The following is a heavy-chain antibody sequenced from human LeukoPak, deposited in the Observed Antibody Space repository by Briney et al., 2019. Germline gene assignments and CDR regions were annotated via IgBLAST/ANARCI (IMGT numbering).Heavy chain of an antibody. Sequence: SVKVSCKASGGSFSSYAVSWVRQAPGQGLEWMGGIIPIFGTANYAQEFQGRVTITADESTSTAYMELSSLRSDDTAVYYCARDRGYCSSTSCSVWDYWGQGTLVTVCS. J-gene: IGHJ4*02. CDR3: ARDRGYCSSTSCSVWDY. CDR2: IIPIFGTA. CDR1: GGSFSSYA. V-gene: IGHV1-69*13. D-gene: IGHD2-2*01.